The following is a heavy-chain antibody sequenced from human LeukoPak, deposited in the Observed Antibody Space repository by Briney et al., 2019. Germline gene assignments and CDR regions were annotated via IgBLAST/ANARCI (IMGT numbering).Heavy chain of an antibody. J-gene: IGHJ4*02. CDR2: MYYSGST. CDR1: GGSISTYY. Sequence: PSETLSLTCPVSGGSISTYYWSWIRQPPGKGLEWIGYMYYSGSTNYNPSLKSRVTISVDTSKNQFSLKLSSVTAADTAVYYCVVWHYDRYYWGPGTLVTVSS. CDR3: VVWHYDRYY. V-gene: IGHV4-59*01. D-gene: IGHD3-22*01.